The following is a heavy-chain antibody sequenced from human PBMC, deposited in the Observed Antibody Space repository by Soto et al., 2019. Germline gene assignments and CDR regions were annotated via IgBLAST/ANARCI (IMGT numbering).Heavy chain of an antibody. CDR1: GFTFSGYS. CDR2: ISSGSKTI. CDR3: AREDILGARSFDY. D-gene: IGHD1-26*01. V-gene: IGHV3-48*02. Sequence: GGSLRLSCAASGFTFSGYSVNWVRQAPGKGLEWVSYISSGSKTIYYADSVKGRFTVSRDNARNSQYLQMNSLRDEDTAVYYCAREDILGARSFDYWGQGTLVTVSS. J-gene: IGHJ4*02.